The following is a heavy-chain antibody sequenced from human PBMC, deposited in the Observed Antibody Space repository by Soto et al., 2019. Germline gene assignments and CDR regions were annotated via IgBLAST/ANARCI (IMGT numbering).Heavy chain of an antibody. V-gene: IGHV4-31*03. Sequence: LSLTCTVSGGSISSGGYYWSWIRQHPGKGLEWIGYIYYSGSTYYNPSLKSRVTISVDTSKNQFSLKLSSVTAADTAVYYCARSNNWNDWFDPWGQGTLVTVSS. CDR2: IYYSGST. CDR3: ARSNNWNDWFDP. D-gene: IGHD1-20*01. J-gene: IGHJ5*02. CDR1: GGSISSGGYY.